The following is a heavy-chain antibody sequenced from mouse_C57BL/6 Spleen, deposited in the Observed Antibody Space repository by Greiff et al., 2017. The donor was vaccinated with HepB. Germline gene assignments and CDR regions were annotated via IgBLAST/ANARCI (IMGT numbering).Heavy chain of an antibody. CDR2: IHPNSGST. V-gene: IGHV1-64*01. D-gene: IGHD1-1*01. CDR1: GYTFTSYW. J-gene: IGHJ2*01. Sequence: VQLQESGAELVKPGASVKLSCKASGYTFTSYWMHWVKQRPGQGLEWIGMIHPNSGSTNYNEKFKSKATLTVDKSSSTAYMQLSSLTSEDSAVYYCARGYYGSYFDYWGQGTTLTVSS. CDR3: ARGYYGSYFDY.